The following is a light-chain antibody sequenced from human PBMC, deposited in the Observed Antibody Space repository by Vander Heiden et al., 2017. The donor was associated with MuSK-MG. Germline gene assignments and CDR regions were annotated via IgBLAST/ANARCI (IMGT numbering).Light chain of an antibody. V-gene: IGKV3-11*01. CDR2: DAS. J-gene: IGKJ2*01. CDR3: HQRSRLAT. CDR1: QSIKNS. Sequence: VVLTQSPATLSLSPGERATLSCRASQSIKNSLAWYQQKPGQAPRLLIYDASNRATGIPARFSGSGSGTDFTLTISSLEPEDFAIYYCHQRSRLATLGQGTKLEIK.